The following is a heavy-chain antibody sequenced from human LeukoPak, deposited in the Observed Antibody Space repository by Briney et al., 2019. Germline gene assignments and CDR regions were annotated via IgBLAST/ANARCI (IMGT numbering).Heavy chain of an antibody. D-gene: IGHD5-18*01. CDR3: ASTFSYGYFDY. Sequence: SETLSLTCTVSGGSISSYYWSWVRQPAGKGLEWIGRIYSSGSTNYNPSLKSRVTISVDTSKNQFSLKLSSVTAADTAVYYCASTFSYGYFDYWGQGTLVTVSS. V-gene: IGHV4-4*07. CDR2: IYSSGST. J-gene: IGHJ4*02. CDR1: GGSISSYY.